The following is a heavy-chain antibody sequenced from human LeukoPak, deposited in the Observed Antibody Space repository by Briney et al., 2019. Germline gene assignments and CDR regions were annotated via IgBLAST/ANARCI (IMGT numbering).Heavy chain of an antibody. CDR3: ARSGSGTRFDY. CDR2: IYPGDSDT. CDR1: GYSFTNYW. D-gene: IGHD6-19*01. J-gene: IGHJ4*02. Sequence: GESLKISCKGFGYSFTNYWIAWVRQMPGKGLEWMGIIYPGDSDTRYSPSFQGQVTISADKSISTAYLQWSSLKASDTAMFYCARSGSGTRFDYWGQGTLVTVSS. V-gene: IGHV5-51*01.